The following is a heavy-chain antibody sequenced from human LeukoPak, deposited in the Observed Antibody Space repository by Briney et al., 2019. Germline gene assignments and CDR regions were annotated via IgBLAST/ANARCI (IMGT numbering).Heavy chain of an antibody. CDR2: ISYDGSNK. D-gene: IGHD5-18*01. CDR1: GFTFSSYG. J-gene: IGHJ4*02. Sequence: GGSLRLSCAASGFTFSSYGMHWVRQAPGKGLEWVAVISYDGSNKYYADSVKGRFTISRDNSKNTLYLQMNSLRAEDTAVYYCARGGYHAYYLDYWGQGSLVTVSS. V-gene: IGHV3-30*03. CDR3: ARGGYHAYYLDY.